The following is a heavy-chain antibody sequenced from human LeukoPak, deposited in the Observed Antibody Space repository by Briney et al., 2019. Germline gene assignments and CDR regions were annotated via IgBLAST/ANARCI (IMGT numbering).Heavy chain of an antibody. D-gene: IGHD4-17*01. CDR3: ARDRGDDYGDSEDAFDI. J-gene: IGHJ3*02. CDR1: GYTFTGYY. CDR2: INPNSGGT. V-gene: IGHV1-2*04. Sequence: ASVKVSCKASGYTFTGYYMHWVRQAPGQGLEWMGWINPNSGGTNYAQKFQGWVTMTRDTSISTAYMELSRLRSDDTAVYYCARDRGDDYGDSEDAFDIWGQGTMVTVSS.